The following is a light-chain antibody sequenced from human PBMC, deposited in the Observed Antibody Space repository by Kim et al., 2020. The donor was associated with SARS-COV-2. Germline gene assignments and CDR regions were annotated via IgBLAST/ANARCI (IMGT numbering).Light chain of an antibody. CDR2: GKN. V-gene: IGLV3-19*01. CDR1: SLRSYY. CDR3: NSRDSSGNFVV. Sequence: SSELTQDPAVSVALGQTVRITCQGDSLRSYYASWYQQKPGQAPVLVIYGKNNRPSGIPDRFSGSRSGNTASLTITGAQAEDEADYYCNSRDSSGNFVVFG. J-gene: IGLJ2*01.